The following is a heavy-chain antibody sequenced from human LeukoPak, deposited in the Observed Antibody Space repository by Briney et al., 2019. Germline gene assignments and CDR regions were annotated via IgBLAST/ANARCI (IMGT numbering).Heavy chain of an antibody. D-gene: IGHD3-3*01. Sequence: PSETLSLTCTVSGGSISSSSYSWGWIRQPPGKGLEWIGSIYYSGSTYYNPSLKSRVTIPVDTSKNQFSLKLSSVTAADTAVYYCARAAAYYDFWSGYYPFNWFDPWGQGTLVTVSS. V-gene: IGHV4-39*07. CDR1: GGSISSSSYS. J-gene: IGHJ5*02. CDR2: IYYSGST. CDR3: ARAAAYYDFWSGYYPFNWFDP.